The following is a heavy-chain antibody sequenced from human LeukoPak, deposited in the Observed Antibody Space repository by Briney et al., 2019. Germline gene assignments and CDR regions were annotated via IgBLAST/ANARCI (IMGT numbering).Heavy chain of an antibody. CDR2: MNPNSGNT. D-gene: IGHD6-19*01. Sequence: GASVKVSCKAAGYTFTSYDINWVRQATGHGLEWMGWMNPNSGNTGYAQKFQGRVTMTRNTSISTAYMELSSLRSEDTAVYYCARGAVAGTPSDYWGQGTLVTVSS. V-gene: IGHV1-8*01. CDR3: ARGAVAGTPSDY. J-gene: IGHJ4*02. CDR1: GYTFTSYD.